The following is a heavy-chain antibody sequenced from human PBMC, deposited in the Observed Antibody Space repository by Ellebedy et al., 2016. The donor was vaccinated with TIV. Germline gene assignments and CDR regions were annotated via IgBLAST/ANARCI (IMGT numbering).Heavy chain of an antibody. Sequence: PGGSLRLSCAASGFTFSLNWMYWVRQAPGKGLEWVSFISDSSIYYADAVEGRFTISMDNAKNSLYLQMNSLRAEDTAVYYCARGGGCFGDSCYYADFWGQGTLVTVSS. CDR2: ISDSSI. CDR1: GFTFSLNW. CDR3: ARGGGCFGDSCYYADF. V-gene: IGHV3-69-1*01. D-gene: IGHD2-21*01. J-gene: IGHJ4*02.